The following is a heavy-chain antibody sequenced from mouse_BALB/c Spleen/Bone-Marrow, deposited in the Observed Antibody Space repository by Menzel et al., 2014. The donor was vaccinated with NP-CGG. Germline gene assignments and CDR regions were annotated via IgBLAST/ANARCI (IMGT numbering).Heavy chain of an antibody. CDR3: ARPQFISGRYYAVDY. J-gene: IGHJ4*01. Sequence: QVQLQQSGAELVRPGTSVKISCKASGYAFTNYWLDWVKQSPGHGLEWIGDIYPGSGNTYFNEKFKGKATLTADKSSSTAYMQHSSLTSEDSTVYLCARPQFISGRYYAVDYWGQGTSVTVSS. CDR1: GYAFTNYW. D-gene: IGHD1-2*01. CDR2: IYPGSGNT. V-gene: IGHV1-63*01.